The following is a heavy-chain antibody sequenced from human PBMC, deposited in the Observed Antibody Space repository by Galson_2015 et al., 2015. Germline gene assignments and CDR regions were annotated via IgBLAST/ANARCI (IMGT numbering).Heavy chain of an antibody. D-gene: IGHD3-10*01. CDR2: TYYRSKWYN. V-gene: IGHV6-1*01. CDR1: GDSVSSNSAA. Sequence: CAISGDSVSSNSAAWNWIRQSPSRGLEWLGRTYYRSKWYNEYELSVKSRVTISVDTSKNQFSLKMNSVTAADTAVYYCASFRGSGSYSWGQGTLVTVSS. CDR3: ASFRGSGSYS. J-gene: IGHJ4*02.